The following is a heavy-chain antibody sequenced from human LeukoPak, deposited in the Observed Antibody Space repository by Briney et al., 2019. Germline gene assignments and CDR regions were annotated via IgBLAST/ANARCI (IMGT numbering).Heavy chain of an antibody. J-gene: IGHJ4*02. Sequence: GGSLRLSCAASGFTFSANWMHWVRQTPGKGLVWVSRIKNDGSSTGYADSVKGRFTISRDNAKNTLYLQMNSLGAEDTAMYYCAKEGAGYGYDYWGQGTLVTVSS. CDR3: AKEGAGYGYDY. CDR1: GFTFSANW. D-gene: IGHD5-12*01. CDR2: IKNDGSST. V-gene: IGHV3-74*01.